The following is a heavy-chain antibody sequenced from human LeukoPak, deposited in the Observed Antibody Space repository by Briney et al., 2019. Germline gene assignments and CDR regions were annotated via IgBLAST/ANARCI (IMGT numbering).Heavy chain of an antibody. J-gene: IGHJ3*02. D-gene: IGHD3-16*01. CDR1: GFTFSSYE. CDR3: ARGWGAFDI. V-gene: IGHV3-48*03. Sequence: PGGSLRLSCAASGFTFSSYEMNWVRQAPGKGLEWVSYISSSGSTIYYADSVKGRLTISRDNAKNSLYLQMNRLRAEDTAVYYCARGWGAFDIWGQGTMVTVSS. CDR2: ISSSGSTI.